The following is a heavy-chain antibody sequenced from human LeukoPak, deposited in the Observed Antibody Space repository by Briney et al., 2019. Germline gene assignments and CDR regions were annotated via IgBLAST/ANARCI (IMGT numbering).Heavy chain of an antibody. CDR3: ARERGRATDSPWFDY. Sequence: FYSYGSTYYADSGKGRFPISRDNSNNPLDLQMTRLRAEDTAVYYCARERGRATDSPWFDYWGQGTLVTVSS. D-gene: IGHD1-26*01. V-gene: IGHV3-53*01. CDR2: FYSYGST. J-gene: IGHJ4*02.